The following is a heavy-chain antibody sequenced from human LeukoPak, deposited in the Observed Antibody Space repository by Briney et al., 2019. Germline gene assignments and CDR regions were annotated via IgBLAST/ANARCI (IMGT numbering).Heavy chain of an antibody. CDR1: GFTFSSYS. CDR3: ARDPSSSGWYGAAVY. CDR2: ISTSSNYI. Sequence: EPGGSLRLSCAASGFTFSSYSMNWVRQAPGKGLEWVSSISTSSNYIYYADSMKGRFTISRDNAKNSLYLQMNSLRAEDTAVYYCARDPSSSGWYGAAVYCGQGTLVTVSS. D-gene: IGHD6-19*01. V-gene: IGHV3-21*01. J-gene: IGHJ4*02.